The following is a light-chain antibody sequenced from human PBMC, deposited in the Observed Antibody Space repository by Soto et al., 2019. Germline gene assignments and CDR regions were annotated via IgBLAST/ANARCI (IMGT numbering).Light chain of an antibody. Sequence: DIQMTQSPSTLSASVGDRVTITCRASQSISDWLAWYQQKPGKDPKLLIYKASSLESGVPSRFCGSGSGTDFTLTISSLQPDDFATYYCQQYNSYSRTFGQGTKVEV. CDR3: QQYNSYSRT. CDR1: QSISDW. CDR2: KAS. V-gene: IGKV1-5*03. J-gene: IGKJ1*01.